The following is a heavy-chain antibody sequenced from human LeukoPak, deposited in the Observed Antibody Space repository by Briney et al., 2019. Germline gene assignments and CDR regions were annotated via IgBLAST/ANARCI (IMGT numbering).Heavy chain of an antibody. V-gene: IGHV4-30-4*01. CDR1: GGSISSGDYY. Sequence: PSETLSLTCTVSGGSISSGDYYWSWIRQPPGKGLEWFGYIYYSGSTYYNPSLKSRVTISVDTSKNQFSLKLSSVTAADTAVYYCARVVVTAIRTYWYFDLWGRGTLVTVSS. J-gene: IGHJ2*01. D-gene: IGHD2-21*02. CDR2: IYYSGST. CDR3: ARVVVTAIRTYWYFDL.